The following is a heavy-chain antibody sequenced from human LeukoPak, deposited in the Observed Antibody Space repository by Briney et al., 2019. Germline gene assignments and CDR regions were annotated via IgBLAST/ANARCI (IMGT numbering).Heavy chain of an antibody. CDR3: ARHGLTDGSGWTGDWFDP. D-gene: IGHD6-19*01. J-gene: IGHJ5*02. CDR1: GGSISSGDYY. CDR2: IYYSGST. V-gene: IGHV4-30-4*01. Sequence: KPSETLSLTCTVSGGSISSGDYYWSWIRQPPGKGLEWIGYIYYSGSTYYNPSLKSRVTISVDTSKNQFSLKLSSVTAADTAVYYCARHGLTDGSGWTGDWFDPWGQGTLVTVSS.